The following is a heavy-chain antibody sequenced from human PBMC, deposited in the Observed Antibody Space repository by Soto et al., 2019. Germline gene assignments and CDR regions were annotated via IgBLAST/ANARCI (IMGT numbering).Heavy chain of an antibody. Sequence: SETLSLICTVSGGSISSYYWSWIRQPPGKGLEWIGYIYYSGSTNYNPSLKSRVTISVDTSKNQFSLKLSSVTAADTAVYYCARDTSSGWPDYWGQGTLVTVS. CDR2: IYYSGST. V-gene: IGHV4-59*01. J-gene: IGHJ4*02. D-gene: IGHD6-19*01. CDR3: ARDTSSGWPDY. CDR1: GGSISSYY.